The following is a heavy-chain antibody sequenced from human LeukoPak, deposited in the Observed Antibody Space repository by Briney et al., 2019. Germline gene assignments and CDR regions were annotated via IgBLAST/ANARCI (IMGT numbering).Heavy chain of an antibody. CDR3: ARDANSGWYKSDFDY. Sequence: NPSETLSLTCTVSGGSISSYYWSWIRQPPGKGLEWIGYIYYSGSTNYNPSLKSRVTISVDTSKNQFSLKLSSVTAADTAVYYCARDANSGWYKSDFDYWGQGTLVTVSS. J-gene: IGHJ4*02. CDR1: GGSISSYY. CDR2: IYYSGST. D-gene: IGHD6-19*01. V-gene: IGHV4-59*12.